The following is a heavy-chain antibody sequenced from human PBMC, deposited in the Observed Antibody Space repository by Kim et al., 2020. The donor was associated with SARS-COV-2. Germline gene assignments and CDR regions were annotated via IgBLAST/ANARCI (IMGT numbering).Heavy chain of an antibody. D-gene: IGHD3-22*01. CDR3: AKARTTMIVVVITTGYYYGMDV. CDR2: ISGSGGST. CDR1: GFTFSSYA. J-gene: IGHJ6*02. V-gene: IGHV3-23*01. Sequence: GGSLRLSCAASGFTFSSYAMSWVRQAPGKGLEWVSAISGSGGSTYYAESVKGRFTISRDNSKNTLYLQMNSLRAEDTAVYYCAKARTTMIVVVITTGYYYGMDVWGQGTTVTVSS.